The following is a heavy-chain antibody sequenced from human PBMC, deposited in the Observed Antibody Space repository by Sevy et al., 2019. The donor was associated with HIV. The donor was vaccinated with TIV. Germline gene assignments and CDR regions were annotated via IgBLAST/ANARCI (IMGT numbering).Heavy chain of an antibody. CDR2: IYSGGST. CDR1: GFSVSGNY. D-gene: IGHD3-22*01. Sequence: GGSLRLSCAPSGFSVSGNYMSWVRQAPGKGLEWVSIIYSGGSTFYADSVKGRFTISRDVSKNTLSLQMNSLRAEDTAVYYCASNCYDTYQNAFDIWGQGTLVTVS. J-gene: IGHJ3*02. V-gene: IGHV3-66*01. CDR3: ASNCYDTYQNAFDI.